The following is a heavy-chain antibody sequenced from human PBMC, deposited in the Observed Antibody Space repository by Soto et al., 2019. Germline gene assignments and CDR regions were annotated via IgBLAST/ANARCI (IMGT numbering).Heavy chain of an antibody. CDR3: AEDRYSGTYPTDFDY. CDR2: ISHDGGNE. D-gene: IGHD1-26*01. CDR1: GFTFRSYG. V-gene: IGHV3-30*18. J-gene: IGHJ4*02. Sequence: QVQLMQSGGGVGKPGRSLRLSCAGSGFTFRSYGINWVRQAPGKGLEWVALISHDGGNEKYTESVKDRFIMSRDDSPKEDYLQMRRLRTEDRAMYYCAEDRYSGTYPTDFDYWGQGSLVTVSS.